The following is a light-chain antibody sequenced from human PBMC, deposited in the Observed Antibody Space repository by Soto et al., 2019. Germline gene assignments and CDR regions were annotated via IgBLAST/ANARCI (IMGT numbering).Light chain of an antibody. J-gene: IGLJ7*01. Sequence: QSALTQPASVSGSPGQSITISCTGTISDIGGYNFISWYQHHPGKAPKLVIYDVNNRPSGISYRFSGSNSGNTASLTISGLQAEDEADYYCASYTRTTTLVFGGGTQLTVL. CDR3: ASYTRTTTLV. CDR1: ISDIGGYNF. V-gene: IGLV2-14*01. CDR2: DVN.